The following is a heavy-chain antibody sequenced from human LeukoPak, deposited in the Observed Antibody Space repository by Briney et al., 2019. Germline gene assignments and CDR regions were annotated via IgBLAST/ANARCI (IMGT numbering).Heavy chain of an antibody. CDR2: INHSGST. V-gene: IGHV4-34*01. J-gene: IGHJ4*02. CDR3: AKSGGSGLIDY. CDR1: GGSFSGYY. Sequence: SETLSLTCAVYGGSFSGYYWSWIRQPPGKGLEWIGEINHSGSTNYNPSLKSRVTISVDTSKNQFSLNLSSVTAADTAVYYCAKSGGSGLIDYWGQGTLVIVSS. D-gene: IGHD1-26*01.